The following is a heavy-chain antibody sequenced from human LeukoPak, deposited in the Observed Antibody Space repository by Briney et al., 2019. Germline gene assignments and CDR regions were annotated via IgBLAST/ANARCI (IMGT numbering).Heavy chain of an antibody. CDR2: IYYSGST. J-gene: IGHJ4*02. Sequence: SETLSLTCTVSDGSISSSSYYWGWIRQPPGKGLEWLGSIYYSGSTYYNPSLKSRVTISVDTSKNQCSLRLSSVTAADTAIYYCARHPAPGIAAAGRYAFDYWGQGTLVTVSS. D-gene: IGHD6-13*01. V-gene: IGHV4-39*01. CDR1: DGSISSSSYY. CDR3: ARHPAPGIAAAGRYAFDY.